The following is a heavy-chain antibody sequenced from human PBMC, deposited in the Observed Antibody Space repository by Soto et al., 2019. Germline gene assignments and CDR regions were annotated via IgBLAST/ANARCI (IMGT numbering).Heavy chain of an antibody. Sequence: EVQLLESGGGLVQPGGSLRLSCDASGFSFNMYAMSWVRQAPGKGLEWVSSISKSGTDTYYADSVKGRFTISKDNSRNTLYLQMNSLXAEDSAIYFWGERGQENTYSDFWGQGALVTVSS. CDR2: ISKSGTDT. CDR1: GFSFNMYA. J-gene: IGHJ4*02. D-gene: IGHD2-21*01. V-gene: IGHV3-23*01. CDR3: GERGQENTYSDF.